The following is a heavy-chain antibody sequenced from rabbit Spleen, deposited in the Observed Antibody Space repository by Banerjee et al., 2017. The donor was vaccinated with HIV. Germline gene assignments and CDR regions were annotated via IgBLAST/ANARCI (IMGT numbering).Heavy chain of an antibody. CDR3: ARDTSSSFSSYGMDL. Sequence: QSLEESGGDLVKPGASLTLTCTASGVSFSGSSYICWVRQAPGKGLEWIACIETGSSDFTYYASWAKGRFTISKTSSTTVTLQVTSLTAADTATYFCARDTSSSFSSYGMDLWGPGTL. V-gene: IGHV1S40*01. CDR2: IETGSSDFT. J-gene: IGHJ6*01. CDR1: GVSFSGSSY. D-gene: IGHD1-1*01.